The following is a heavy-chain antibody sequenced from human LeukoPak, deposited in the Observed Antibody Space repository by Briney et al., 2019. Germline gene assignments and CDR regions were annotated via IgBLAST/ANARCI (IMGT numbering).Heavy chain of an antibody. CDR3: ARSNSWAHLLFDY. V-gene: IGHV4-59*08. CDR1: GGSISSYY. CDR2: VFYRGST. J-gene: IGHJ4*02. D-gene: IGHD6-13*01. Sequence: SETPSLTCTVSGGSISSYYWSWIRQPPGKGLEWIGYVFYRGSTDYNPSLKSRVTISVDTSKNRFSLNLNSVTAADTAVYYCARSNSWAHLLFDYWGQGTLVTVSS.